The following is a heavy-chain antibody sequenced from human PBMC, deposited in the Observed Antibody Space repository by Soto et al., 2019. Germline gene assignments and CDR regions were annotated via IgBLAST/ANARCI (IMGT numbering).Heavy chain of an antibody. V-gene: IGHV3-30*18. CDR2: ILHDGSNK. D-gene: IGHD2-15*01. J-gene: IGHJ6*02. CDR1: GFTFSSYG. CDR3: AKVGYCTGGSCYYYGMDV. Sequence: PGGSLSLSCAASGFTFSSYGMHWVRQAPGKGLEWVAVILHDGSNKNYADSVKGRFTISRDNSKNTLYLQMNSLRAEDTAVYYCAKVGYCTGGSCYYYGMDVWGQGTTVTVSS.